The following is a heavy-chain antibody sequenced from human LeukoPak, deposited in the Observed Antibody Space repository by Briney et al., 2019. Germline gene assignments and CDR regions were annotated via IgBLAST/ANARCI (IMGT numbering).Heavy chain of an antibody. CDR1: GGTFSSYA. CDR2: IIPIFGTA. V-gene: IGHV1-69*13. CDR3: ARVGSSSWYPIGYYYYGMDV. D-gene: IGHD6-13*01. J-gene: IGHJ6*02. Sequence: SVTVSCKASGGTFSSYAISWVRQAPGQGLEWMGGIIPIFGTANYAQKFRGRVTITADESTSTAYMELSSLRSEDTAVYYCARVGSSSWYPIGYYYYGMDVWGQGTTVTVSS.